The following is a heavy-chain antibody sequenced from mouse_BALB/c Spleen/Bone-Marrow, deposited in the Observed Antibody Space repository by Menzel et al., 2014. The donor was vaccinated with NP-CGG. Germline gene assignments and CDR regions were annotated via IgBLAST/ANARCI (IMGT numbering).Heavy chain of an antibody. CDR2: IWSGGGT. Sequence: VQLQQSGPGLVQPSQSLSITCTVSGFSLTSYDVHWVRQSPGKGLEWLGGIWSGGGTDYDAAFISRLNITKDNSKSQVSFKMNSLQADDTAIYFCARKDYRYDYFDYWGQGTTLTVSS. CDR1: GFSLTSYD. J-gene: IGHJ2*01. D-gene: IGHD2-14*01. CDR3: ARKDYRYDYFDY. V-gene: IGHV2-4-1*01.